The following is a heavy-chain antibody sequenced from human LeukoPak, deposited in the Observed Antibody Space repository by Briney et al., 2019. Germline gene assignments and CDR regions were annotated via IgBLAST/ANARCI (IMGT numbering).Heavy chain of an antibody. CDR2: IYYSGST. D-gene: IGHD6-25*01. V-gene: IGHV4-59*08. CDR1: GGSISSYY. Sequence: SETLSLTCTVSGGSISSYYWSWIRQPPGTGLEWIGYIYYSGSTNYNPSLKSRVTISVDTSKNQFSLKLNSVTATDTAVYYCATPGYSSGWPEVYWGQGTLVTVSS. J-gene: IGHJ4*02. CDR3: ATPGYSSGWPEVY.